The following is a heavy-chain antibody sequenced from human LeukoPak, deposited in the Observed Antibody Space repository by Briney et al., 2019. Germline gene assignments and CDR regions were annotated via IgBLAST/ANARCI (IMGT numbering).Heavy chain of an antibody. V-gene: IGHV3-74*01. CDR1: GFTFSSYW. CDR2: INSDGSST. CDR3: ASLDYGDYIGYYYYGMDV. Sequence: GGSLRVSCAASGFTFSSYWMHWVRQAPGKGLVWVSRINSDGSSTSYADSVKGRFTISRDNAKNTLYLQMNSLRAEDTAVYYCASLDYGDYIGYYYYGMDVWGQGTTVTVSS. D-gene: IGHD4-17*01. J-gene: IGHJ6*02.